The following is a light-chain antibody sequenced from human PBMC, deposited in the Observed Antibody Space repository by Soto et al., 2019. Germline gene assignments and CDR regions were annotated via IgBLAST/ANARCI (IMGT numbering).Light chain of an antibody. J-gene: IGKJ1*01. CDR2: GAS. V-gene: IGKV3-20*01. CDR3: QQYGRSKRWT. CDR1: QTITGTY. Sequence: EVVLTQFPGTLSLSPGERATLSCRASQTITGTYLAWYQQKPGQAPRLLIHGASTSDTGIPDRFSGGGTGTEVNLNISSVQPEDFAMYYCQQYGRSKRWTFGQGTKVEVK.